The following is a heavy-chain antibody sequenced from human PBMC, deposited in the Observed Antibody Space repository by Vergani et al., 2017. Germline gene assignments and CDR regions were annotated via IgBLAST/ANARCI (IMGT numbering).Heavy chain of an antibody. CDR2: IYYSGST. V-gene: IGHV4-59*01. D-gene: IGHD2-2*01. Sequence: QVQLQESGPGLVKPSQTLSLTCTVSGGSISSYYWSWIRQPPGKGLEWIGYIYYSGSTNYNPSLKSRVTISVDTSKNQFSLKLSSVTAADTAVYYCARALGYCSSTSCWYYYYMDVWGKGTTVTVSS. CDR1: GGSISSYY. J-gene: IGHJ6*03. CDR3: ARALGYCSSTSCWYYYYMDV.